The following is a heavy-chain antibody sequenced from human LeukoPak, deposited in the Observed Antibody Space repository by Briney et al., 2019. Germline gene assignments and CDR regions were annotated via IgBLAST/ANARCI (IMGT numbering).Heavy chain of an antibody. CDR1: GGSFSGYY. J-gene: IGHJ6*02. CDR2: INHSGST. D-gene: IGHD3-10*01. CDR3: ARVRKRGERIRGVMGSTDLKTYYYYGMDV. V-gene: IGHV4-34*01. Sequence: SETLSLTCAVYGGSFSGYYWSWIRQPPEKGLEWIGEINHSGSTSYNPSLDSRVTMSGDTSKNQFSLKLSSVTAADTAVYYCARVRKRGERIRGVMGSTDLKTYYYYGMDVWGPGATVTVSS.